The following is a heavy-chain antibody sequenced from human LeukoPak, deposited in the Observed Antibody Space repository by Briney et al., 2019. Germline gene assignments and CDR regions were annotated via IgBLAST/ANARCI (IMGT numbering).Heavy chain of an antibody. CDR3: ATRSPHSGYDSFDF. CDR1: GYTLTELS. D-gene: IGHD5-12*01. CDR2: FDPEHGET. J-gene: IGHJ4*02. V-gene: IGHV1-24*01. Sequence: ASVKVSCKVSGYTLTELSIHWVRRAPGRGLEWMGGFDPEHGETIYAQMIQGRVTMTEDTSADTAYIELTSLTSEDTAVYYCATRSPHSGYDSFDFWGQGTLVTVSS.